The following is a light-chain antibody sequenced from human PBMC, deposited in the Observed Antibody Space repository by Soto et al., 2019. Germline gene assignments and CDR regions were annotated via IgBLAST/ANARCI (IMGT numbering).Light chain of an antibody. CDR2: AAS. CDR1: QSIRIY. Sequence: DIQMTQSPSSLSASVGDRVIITCRASQSIRIYLTWYQKKPGKAPKLLIYAASNLQSGVPARFGCSGAVTDFTLTITSLQPEDFATYYCQQSYRTPTFGGGTKVEIK. CDR3: QQSYRTPT. J-gene: IGKJ4*01. V-gene: IGKV1-39*01.